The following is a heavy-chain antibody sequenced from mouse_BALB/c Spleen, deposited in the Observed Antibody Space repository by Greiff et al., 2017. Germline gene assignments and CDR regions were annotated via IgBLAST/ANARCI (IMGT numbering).Heavy chain of an antibody. CDR2: INPSSGYT. V-gene: IGHV1-4*01. CDR1: GYTFTSYT. D-gene: IGHD1-1*01. Sequence: VKLQESGAELARPGASVKMSCKASGYTFTSYTMHWVKQRPGQGLEWIGYINPSSGYTNYNQKFKDKATLTADKSSSTAYMQLSSLTSEDSAVYYCARDGSSSWFAYWGQGTLVTVSA. J-gene: IGHJ3*01. CDR3: ARDGSSSWFAY.